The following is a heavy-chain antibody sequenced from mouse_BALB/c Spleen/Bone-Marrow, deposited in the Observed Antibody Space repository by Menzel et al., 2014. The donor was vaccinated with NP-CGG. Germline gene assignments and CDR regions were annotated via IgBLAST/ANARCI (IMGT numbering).Heavy chain of an antibody. CDR3: AREKYGNYYAMGY. V-gene: IGHV2-6-7*01. J-gene: IGHJ4*01. Sequence: VNVVESGPGLVAPSQSLSITCTVSGFSLTDYGINWVRQPPGKGLEWLGMIWGDGTTDYNSALRSRLSINKDNSRSQVFLKMNSLQTDGTARYYCAREKYGNYYAMGYWGQGTSVTVSS. CDR1: GFSLTDYG. CDR2: IWGDGTT. D-gene: IGHD2-10*02.